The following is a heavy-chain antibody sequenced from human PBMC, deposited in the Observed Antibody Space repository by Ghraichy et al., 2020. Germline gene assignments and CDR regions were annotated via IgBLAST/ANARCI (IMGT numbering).Heavy chain of an antibody. J-gene: IGHJ5*02. V-gene: IGHV4-39*01. CDR2: IYNSVST. CDR3: ARNKTGNLSGWFDP. D-gene: IGHD1-14*01. CDR1: GGSISSYSDY. Sequence: SQTLSLTCTVSGGSISSYSDYWGWLRQPPGKGPEWIGSIYNSVSTHYNPSLKSRVTISIDTSKDPFSLRLTSVTAADTAIYYCARNKTGNLSGWFDPWGQGSLVIVSS.